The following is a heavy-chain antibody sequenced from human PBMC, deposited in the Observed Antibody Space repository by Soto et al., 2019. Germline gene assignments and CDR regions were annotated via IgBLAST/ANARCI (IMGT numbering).Heavy chain of an antibody. CDR2: ISPYNGQT. CDR1: DYTFTSYG. CDR3: ARAYCSGGTCYDS. J-gene: IGHJ5*01. Sequence: GPEVKKPGASVKVSCKTSDYTFTSYGIGWVRQAPGQGLEWMGWISPYNGQTNYAQSLQGRVTMTTDTATATAYMELRSLRSDDTAVYYCARAYCSGGTCYDSWGQGTLVTVSS. V-gene: IGHV1-18*01. D-gene: IGHD2-15*01.